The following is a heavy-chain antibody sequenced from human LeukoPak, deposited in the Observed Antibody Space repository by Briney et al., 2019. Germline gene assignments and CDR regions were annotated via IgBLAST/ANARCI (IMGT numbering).Heavy chain of an antibody. D-gene: IGHD5-24*01. CDR1: GYTLTELS. CDR2: FDPEDGET. Sequence: ASVKVSCKVSGYTLTELSMHWVRQAPGKGLEWMGGFDPEDGETIYAQKFQGRVTMTEDTSTDTAYMELSSLRSGDTAVYYCATFGGRWLHHDYWGQGTLVTVSS. CDR3: ATFGGRWLHHDY. V-gene: IGHV1-24*01. J-gene: IGHJ4*02.